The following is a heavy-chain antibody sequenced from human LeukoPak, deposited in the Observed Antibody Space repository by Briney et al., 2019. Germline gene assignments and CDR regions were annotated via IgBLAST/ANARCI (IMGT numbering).Heavy chain of an antibody. CDR1: GFTFSSYV. Sequence: GGSLRLSCAASGFTFSSYVMNWVRQAPGKGLEWVAAIRGSGGSTYYADTVKGRFTISRDNSKNTLYLQMNSLRAEDTAVYYCAKGYYGSGSYGWFDPWGQGTLVTVSS. D-gene: IGHD3-10*01. V-gene: IGHV3-23*01. CDR3: AKGYYGSGSYGWFDP. J-gene: IGHJ5*02. CDR2: IRGSGGST.